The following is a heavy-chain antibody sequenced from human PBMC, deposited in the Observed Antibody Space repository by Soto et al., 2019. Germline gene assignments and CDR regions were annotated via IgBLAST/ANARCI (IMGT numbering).Heavy chain of an antibody. CDR2: ISAYNGNT. CDR1: GYTFTSYG. V-gene: IGHV1-18*01. D-gene: IGHD6-19*01. J-gene: IGHJ3*02. CDR3: ARDRHGAVAGTFDI. Sequence: ASVKVSCKASGYTFTSYGISWVRQAPGQGLEWMGWISAYNGNTNYAQKLQGRVTMTTDTSTSTAYMELRSLRSDDTAVYYCARDRHGAVAGTFDIWGQGTMVTVSS.